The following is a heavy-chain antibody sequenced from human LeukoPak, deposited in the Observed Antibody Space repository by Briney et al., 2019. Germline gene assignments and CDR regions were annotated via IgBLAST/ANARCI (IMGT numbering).Heavy chain of an antibody. V-gene: IGHV4-34*01. CDR2: VNDAGNT. Sequence: SETLSLTCAVYGGSFSGYYWSWIRQSPGKGLEWIGEVNDAGNTNYKSSLKGLVTISLDTSKNQASLRLSSVTAADSAVYYCATSSQAVPAAFLLDWGQGTLVTVSS. D-gene: IGHD2-2*01. CDR1: GGSFSGYY. J-gene: IGHJ4*02. CDR3: ATSSQAVPAAFLLD.